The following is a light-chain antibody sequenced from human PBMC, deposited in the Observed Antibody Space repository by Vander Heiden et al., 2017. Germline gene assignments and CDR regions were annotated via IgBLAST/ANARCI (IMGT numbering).Light chain of an antibody. V-gene: IGKV3-20*01. Sequence: EIVLTQSPGTLSLSPGERATRSCRASQSVSSSYLAWYQQKPGQAPRLLIYGASSRATGIPDRFSGSGSGTDFTLTISRLEPEDFAVYYCQQHGSSPLLTFGGGTKVEIK. CDR1: QSVSSSY. J-gene: IGKJ4*01. CDR2: GAS. CDR3: QQHGSSPLLT.